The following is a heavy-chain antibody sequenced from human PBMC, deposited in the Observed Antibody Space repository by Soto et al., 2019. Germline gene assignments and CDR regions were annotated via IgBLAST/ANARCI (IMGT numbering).Heavy chain of an antibody. CDR3: ATAFCTDGSSCGFDY. Sequence: GGSMKISCAASGFTFSSYAMNWVRQAPGKGLESVSVLYSDGSTHYADSVKGRFTISRDIPKNTLYLQMNSLRVEDTALYYCATAFCTDGSSCGFDYWGQGALVTVSS. V-gene: IGHV3-53*01. D-gene: IGHD2-8*01. CDR1: GFTFSSYA. CDR2: LYSDGST. J-gene: IGHJ4*02.